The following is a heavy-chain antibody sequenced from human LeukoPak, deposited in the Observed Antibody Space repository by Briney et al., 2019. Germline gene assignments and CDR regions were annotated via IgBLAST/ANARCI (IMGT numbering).Heavy chain of an antibody. J-gene: IGHJ4*02. D-gene: IGHD1-26*01. CDR2: ISAYNGNT. CDR3: ARDRSHGSGSYFDY. Sequence: ASVKVSCKASGYTFTSYGISWVRQAPGQGLEWMGWISAYNGNTNYAQKLQGRVTMTTDTSTSTVYMELSGLRSEDTAVYYCARDRSHGSGSYFDYWGQGTLVTVSS. V-gene: IGHV1-18*01. CDR1: GYTFTSYG.